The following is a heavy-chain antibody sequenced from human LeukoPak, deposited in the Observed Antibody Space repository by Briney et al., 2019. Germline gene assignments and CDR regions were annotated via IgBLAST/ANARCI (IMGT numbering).Heavy chain of an antibody. CDR3: ARQDTAMVTNFDY. V-gene: IGHV3-7*02. J-gene: IGHJ4*02. CDR2: IKQDGSEK. Sequence: GGSLRLSCAASGFSFNSYWMSWVRQAPGKGLDWVANIKQDGSEKDYVDSVKGRFTISRDNAKNTLYLQMNSLRAEDTAVYYCARQDTAMVTNFDYWGQGTLVTVSS. D-gene: IGHD5-18*01. CDR1: GFSFNSYW.